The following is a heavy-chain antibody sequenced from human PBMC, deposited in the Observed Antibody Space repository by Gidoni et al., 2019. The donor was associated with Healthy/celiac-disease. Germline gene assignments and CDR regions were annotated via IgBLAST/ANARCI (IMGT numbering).Heavy chain of an antibody. CDR1: GSTVSSNY. V-gene: IGHV3-66*01. Sequence: EVQLVESGGGSVQPGGSLRLSCAASGSTVSSNYMSWVRQAPGRGLEWVSVIYSGGSTYYADSVKGRFTISRDNSKNTLYLKMNSLRAEDTAVYYCARDYGDPYGMDVWGQGTTVTVSS. J-gene: IGHJ6*02. D-gene: IGHD4-17*01. CDR3: ARDYGDPYGMDV. CDR2: IYSGGST.